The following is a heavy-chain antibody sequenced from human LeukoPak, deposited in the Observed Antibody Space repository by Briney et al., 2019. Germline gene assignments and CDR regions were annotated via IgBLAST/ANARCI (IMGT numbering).Heavy chain of an antibody. Sequence: PSETLSLTCTVSGGSISSSSYYWGWIRQPPGKGLEWIGSIYYSGSTYYNPSLKSRVTISVDTSKNQFSLKLSSVTAADTAVYHCARRTAYYDFWGGTYYMDVWGKGTTVTVSS. D-gene: IGHD3-3*01. J-gene: IGHJ6*03. V-gene: IGHV4-39*01. CDR3: ARRTAYYDFWGGTYYMDV. CDR2: IYYSGST. CDR1: GGSISSSSYY.